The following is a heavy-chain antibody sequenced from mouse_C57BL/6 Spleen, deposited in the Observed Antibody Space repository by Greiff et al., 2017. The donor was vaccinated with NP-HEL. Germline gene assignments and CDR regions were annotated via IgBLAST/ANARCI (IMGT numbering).Heavy chain of an antibody. CDR2: IDPSDSET. J-gene: IGHJ3*01. V-gene: IGHV1-52*01. D-gene: IGHD2-3*01. CDR1: GYTFTSYW. CDR3: ARKGDGYYGCAY. Sequence: VQLQQPGAELVRPGSSVTLSCKASGYTFTSYWMHWVKQRPIQGLEWIGNIDPSDSETHYNQKFKDKATLTVDKSSSTAYMQLSSLTSEDSAVYYCARKGDGYYGCAYWGQGTLVTVSA.